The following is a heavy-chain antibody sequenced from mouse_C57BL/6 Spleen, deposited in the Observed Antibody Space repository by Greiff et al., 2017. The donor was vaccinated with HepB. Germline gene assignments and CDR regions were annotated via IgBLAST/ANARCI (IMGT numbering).Heavy chain of an antibody. CDR2: IYPRSGNT. CDR1: GYTFTSYG. V-gene: IGHV1-81*01. CDR3: ARNYGSSYETFAY. Sequence: VQLQQSGAELARPGASVKLSCKASGYTFTSYGISWVKQRTGQGLEWIGEIYPRSGNTYYNEKFKGKATLTADKSSSTAYMELRSLTSEDSAVYFCARNYGSSYETFAYWGQGTLVTVSA. J-gene: IGHJ3*01. D-gene: IGHD1-1*01.